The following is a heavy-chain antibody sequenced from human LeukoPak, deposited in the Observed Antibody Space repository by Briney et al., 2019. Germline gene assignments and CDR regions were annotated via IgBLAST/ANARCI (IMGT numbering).Heavy chain of an antibody. CDR1: GFTFSSYG. CDR3: ARGPRGYDFDL. J-gene: IGHJ2*01. CDR2: ISYDGSNK. V-gene: IGHV3-30*03. Sequence: PGGSLRLSCAASGFTFSSYGMHWVRQAPGKGLEWVAVISYDGSNKYYADSVKGRFTTSRDNSKNTLYLQMNSLRAEDTAVYYCARGPRGYDFDLWGRGTLVTVSS. D-gene: IGHD5-12*01.